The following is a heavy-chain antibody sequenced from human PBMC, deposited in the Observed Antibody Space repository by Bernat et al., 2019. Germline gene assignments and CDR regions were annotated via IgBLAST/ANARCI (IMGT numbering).Heavy chain of an antibody. V-gene: IGHV2-5*02. CDR1: VFSLITSGVG. CDR2: IYLDDDK. D-gene: IGHD3-16*02. CDR3: AHTNYDYIWGIYRPYFDY. J-gene: IGHJ4*02. Sequence: QITLKDSGPTLVKPTQTLTLTCTFSVFSLITSGVGVGCIRQPPGKALEWLSLIYLDDDKRYIPSLKTRLTITKDTSKNQVVLTMTNMDPVDTATYYCAHTNYDYIWGIYRPYFDYWGQGTLVTVSS.